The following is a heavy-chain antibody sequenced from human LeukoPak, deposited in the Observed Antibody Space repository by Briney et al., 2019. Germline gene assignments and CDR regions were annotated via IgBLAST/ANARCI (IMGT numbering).Heavy chain of an antibody. Sequence: GGSLRLSCAASGFTFSSYSMNWVRQAPGKGLEWVSSISSSSSYIYYADSVKGRFTISRDNAKNSLYLQMNSLRAEDTAVYYCARDYEYYDFWSGYFTAEYFQHWGQGTLVTVSS. J-gene: IGHJ1*01. CDR3: ARDYEYYDFWSGYFTAEYFQH. D-gene: IGHD3-3*01. V-gene: IGHV3-21*01. CDR1: GFTFSSYS. CDR2: ISSSSSYI.